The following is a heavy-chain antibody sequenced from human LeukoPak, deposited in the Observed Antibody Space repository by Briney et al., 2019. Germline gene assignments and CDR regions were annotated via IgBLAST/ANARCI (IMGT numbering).Heavy chain of an antibody. CDR1: GFTFSNHW. CDR2: IDGGGSST. J-gene: IGHJ4*02. CDR3: ARDGWFGELDKDHFDY. D-gene: IGHD3-10*01. V-gene: IGHV3-74*01. Sequence: GGSLRLSCAASGFTFSNHWMHWVRQVPGKGLVWVSRIDGGGSSTSYADSVKGRFSISRDNAKTTLYLQMNSLRAEDTAVYYCARDGWFGELDKDHFDYWGQGTLVTVSS.